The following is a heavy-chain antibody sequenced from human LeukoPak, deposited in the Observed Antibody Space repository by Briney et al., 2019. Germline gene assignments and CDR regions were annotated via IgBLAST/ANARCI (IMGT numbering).Heavy chain of an antibody. V-gene: IGHV1-69*13. Sequence: ASVKVSCKASGGTFSSYAISWVRQAPGQGLEWMGGIIPIFGTANYAQKFQGRVTITADESTSTDYMELSSLRSEDTAVYYCAREYCSSTSCSNWFDPWGQGTLVTVSS. CDR1: GGTFSSYA. D-gene: IGHD2-2*01. J-gene: IGHJ5*02. CDR3: AREYCSSTSCSNWFDP. CDR2: IIPIFGTA.